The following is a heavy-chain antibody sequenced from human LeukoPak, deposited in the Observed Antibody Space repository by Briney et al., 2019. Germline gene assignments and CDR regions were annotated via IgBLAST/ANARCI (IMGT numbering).Heavy chain of an antibody. J-gene: IGHJ4*02. CDR3: ARGLSAIVH. D-gene: IGHD2-21*02. V-gene: IGHV4-34*01. CDR2: INRSGST. CDR1: GGSFSGYY. Sequence: SETLSLTCAVYGGSFSGYYWSWIRKPPGKGLERIGEINRSGSTNYNPSLKSRVTISVDTSKNQFSLKLTSVTAADTAVYYCARGLSAIVHWGQGTPVTVSS.